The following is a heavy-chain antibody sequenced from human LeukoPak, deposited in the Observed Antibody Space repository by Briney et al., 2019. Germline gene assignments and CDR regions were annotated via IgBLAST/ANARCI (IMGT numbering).Heavy chain of an antibody. CDR1: GFTFSSSW. V-gene: IGHV3-7*01. D-gene: IGHD3-10*01. J-gene: IGHJ4*02. CDR2: INQDEI. CDR3: ARLWFGESGY. Sequence: PGGSLRLSCVASGFTFSSSWMTWVRQGPGKGLQWVASINQDEIHYVDAVRGRFTISRDNAKNSLYLQMNSLRAEDMAVYYCARLWFGESGYWGQGTLVTVSS.